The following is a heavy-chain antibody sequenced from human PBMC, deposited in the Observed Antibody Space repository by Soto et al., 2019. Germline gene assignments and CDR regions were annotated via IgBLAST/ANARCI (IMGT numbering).Heavy chain of an antibody. V-gene: IGHV1-69*01. Sequence: QVQLVYSGAEVKKPGSSVKVSCKASGGTFSSYSINWVRQAPGQGLEWMGEFIPIFGTANYAQKFQGRVTITADESTSTAYMELSSLRSEDTAVYYCARDGGRHSGGIDYWGQGTLVTVSS. D-gene: IGHD1-26*01. CDR2: FIPIFGTA. CDR3: ARDGGRHSGGIDY. CDR1: GGTFSSYS. J-gene: IGHJ4*02.